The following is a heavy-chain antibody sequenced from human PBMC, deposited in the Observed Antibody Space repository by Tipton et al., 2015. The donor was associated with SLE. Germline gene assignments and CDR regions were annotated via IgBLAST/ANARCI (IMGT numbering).Heavy chain of an antibody. Sequence: GLVKPSETLSLTCAVYGGSFSGYYWSWIRQPPGKGLEWIGEINHSGSTNYNPSLKSRVTISVDTSKNQFSLKLSSVTAADTAVYYCPLFMDTAMVKGSLADYWGQGTLVTVSS. D-gene: IGHD5-18*01. J-gene: IGHJ4*02. CDR1: GGSFSGYY. CDR2: INHSGST. CDR3: PLFMDTAMVKGSLADY. V-gene: IGHV4-34*01.